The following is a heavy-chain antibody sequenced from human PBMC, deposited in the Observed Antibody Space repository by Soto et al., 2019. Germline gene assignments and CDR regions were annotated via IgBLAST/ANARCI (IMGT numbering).Heavy chain of an antibody. CDR2: IKSKTDGGTT. J-gene: IGHJ6*02. Sequence: EVQLVESGGGLVKPGGSLRLSCAASGFTFSNAWMSWVRQAPGKGLEWVGRIKSKTDGGTTDYAAPVKGRFTISRDDSKNTLYLQMNSLKTEDTAVYYCTTGSRSGGSFHYYYYYYYGMDVWGQGTTVTVSS. CDR1: GFTFSNAW. V-gene: IGHV3-15*01. CDR3: TTGSRSGGSFHYYYYYYYGMDV. D-gene: IGHD2-15*01.